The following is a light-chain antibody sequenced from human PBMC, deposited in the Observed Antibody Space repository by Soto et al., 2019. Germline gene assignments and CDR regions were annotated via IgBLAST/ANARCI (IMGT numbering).Light chain of an antibody. CDR1: NSNIGSNS. V-gene: IGLV1-44*01. CDR2: TNN. CDR3: AVWDDSLNGFFV. Sequence: SALTQPPSASGTPGQRVTISCSGSNSNIGSNSVSWYQQLPGTAPKLLIYTNNQRPSGVPDRFSGSKSGTSASLAISGLQSEDEADYYCAVWDDSLNGFFVFGTGTKVTVL. J-gene: IGLJ1*01.